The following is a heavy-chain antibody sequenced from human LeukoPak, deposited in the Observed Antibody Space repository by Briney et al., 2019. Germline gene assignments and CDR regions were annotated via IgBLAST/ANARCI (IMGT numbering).Heavy chain of an antibody. CDR3: AKEAPYDSLDY. Sequence: GRSLRLSCAASGFTFDDYAMHWVRQAPGKGLEWVSGISWNSGSIGYADSVKGRFTISRDNAKNSLYLQMNSLRAEDTALYYCAKEAPYDSLDYWGQGTLVTVSS. CDR1: GFTFDDYA. D-gene: IGHD3-22*01. CDR2: ISWNSGSI. J-gene: IGHJ4*02. V-gene: IGHV3-9*01.